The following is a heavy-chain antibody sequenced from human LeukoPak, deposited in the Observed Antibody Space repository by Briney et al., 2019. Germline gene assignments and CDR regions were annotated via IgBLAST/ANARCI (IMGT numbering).Heavy chain of an antibody. CDR2: IYYSGST. V-gene: IGHV4-59*01. D-gene: IGHD3-9*01. CDR3: ARDLGLRYFDWLEGGYYYYGMDV. J-gene: IGHJ6*02. CDR1: GGSISSYY. Sequence: SETLSLTCTVSGGSISSYYWSWIRQPPGKGLEWIGYIYYSGSTNYNPSLKSRVTISVDTSKNQFSLKLSSVTAADTAVYYCARDLGLRYFDWLEGGYYYYGMDVWGQGTTVTVS.